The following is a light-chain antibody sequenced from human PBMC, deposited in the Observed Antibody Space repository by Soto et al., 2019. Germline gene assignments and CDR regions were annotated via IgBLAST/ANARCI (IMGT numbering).Light chain of an antibody. J-gene: IGLJ1*01. V-gene: IGLV2-14*01. CDR3: SSYTSGNTLV. CDR2: EVS. CDR1: TNDVGGYKY. Sequence: QSVLTQPASVSGSPGQSITISCTGTTNDVGGYKYVSWYQQHPGKAPQLMIYEVSNRPSGVSNRFSGSKSGNTASLTISGLQAEDEADYYCSSYTSGNTLVFGTGTKATVL.